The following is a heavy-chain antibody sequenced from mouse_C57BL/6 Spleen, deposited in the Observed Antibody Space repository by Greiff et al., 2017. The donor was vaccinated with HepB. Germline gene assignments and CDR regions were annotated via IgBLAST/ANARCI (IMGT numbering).Heavy chain of an antibody. Sequence: EVKLVESGPELVKPGASVKMSCKASGYTFTDYNMHWVKQSHGKSLEWIGYINPNNGGTSYNQKFKGKATLTVNKSSSTAYMELRSLTSEDSAVYYCARFGITTVVEAFFDYWGQGTTLTVSS. V-gene: IGHV1-22*01. CDR3: ARFGITTVVEAFFDY. J-gene: IGHJ2*01. D-gene: IGHD1-1*01. CDR2: INPNNGGT. CDR1: GYTFTDYN.